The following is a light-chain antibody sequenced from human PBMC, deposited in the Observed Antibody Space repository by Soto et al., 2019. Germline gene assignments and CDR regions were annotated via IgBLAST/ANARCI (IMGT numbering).Light chain of an antibody. Sequence: QSVLTQPPSASGSPGQSVTISCTGTSSDVGGYNFVSWYQQHAGIVPRLMIYEVNKRPSGVPDRFSGSKSGNTASLTVSGLQPEDEADYYCSSYAGTSYVFGTGTKVTVL. CDR2: EVN. CDR1: SSDVGGYNF. J-gene: IGLJ1*01. CDR3: SSYAGTSYV. V-gene: IGLV2-8*01.